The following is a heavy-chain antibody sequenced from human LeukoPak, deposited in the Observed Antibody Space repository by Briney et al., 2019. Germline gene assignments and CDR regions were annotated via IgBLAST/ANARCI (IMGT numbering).Heavy chain of an antibody. J-gene: IGHJ4*02. V-gene: IGHV1-46*01. CDR3: ARVWAYCGGDCYAQFDY. Sequence: ASVKVSCKASGYTFTNYYIHWVRQAPGQGLEWVGIINPNDVRTDYAQDFQGRVTMTRDTFTSTVYMELSSLRSEDTAVYYCARVWAYCGGDCYAQFDYWGQGTLVTVSS. CDR2: INPNDVRT. D-gene: IGHD2-21*02. CDR1: GYTFTNYY.